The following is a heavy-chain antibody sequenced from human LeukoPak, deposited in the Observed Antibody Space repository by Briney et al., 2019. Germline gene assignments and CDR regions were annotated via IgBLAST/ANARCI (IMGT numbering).Heavy chain of an antibody. CDR1: GYTFTSYG. D-gene: IGHD3-3*01. CDR3: ARNYDFWSGPHFYYMDV. V-gene: IGHV1-18*01. CDR2: ISAYNGNT. J-gene: IGHJ6*03. Sequence: ASVKVSCKASGYTFTSYGISWVRQAPGQGLEWMGWISAYNGNTNYAQKLQGRVTMTTDTSTSTAYMELRSLRSDDTAVYYCARNYDFWSGPHFYYMDVWGKGTTVTVSS.